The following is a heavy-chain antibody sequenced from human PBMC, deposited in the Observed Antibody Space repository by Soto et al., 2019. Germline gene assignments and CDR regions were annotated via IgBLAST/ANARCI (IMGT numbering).Heavy chain of an antibody. J-gene: IGHJ4*02. Sequence: EVQLVESGGGLVKPGGSLRLSCAASGFTFSNAWMNWVRQAPGKGLEWVGRMKSKTDGGTIEGRFTISRDDSKNTLYLQMNSLKTEDTAMYYCATSVYSYGLDYWGQGPWSPSPQ. D-gene: IGHD5-18*01. CDR3: ATSVYSYGLDY. V-gene: IGHV3-15*07. CDR1: GFTFSNAW. CDR2: MKSKTDGGTI.